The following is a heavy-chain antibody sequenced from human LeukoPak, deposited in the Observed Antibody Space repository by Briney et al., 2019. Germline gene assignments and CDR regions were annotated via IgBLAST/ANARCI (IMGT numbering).Heavy chain of an antibody. CDR2: ISGSGGST. V-gene: IGHV3-23*01. CDR1: GFTFSSYA. D-gene: IGHD6-19*01. Sequence: GGSLRLSCGASGFTFSSYAMSWVRQAPGKGLEWVSAISGSGGSTYYTDSVKGRFTISRDNSKHTLYLQMNSLKTEDTAVYYCTTGASSGWYFDYWGQGTLVTVSS. J-gene: IGHJ4*02. CDR3: TTGASSGWYFDY.